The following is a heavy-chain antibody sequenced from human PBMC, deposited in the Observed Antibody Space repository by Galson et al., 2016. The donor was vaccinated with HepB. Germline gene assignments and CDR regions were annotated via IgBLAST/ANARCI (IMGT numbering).Heavy chain of an antibody. CDR1: RGSISSDGYY. CDR3: ASGYCSGGSCYFDS. D-gene: IGHD2-15*01. Sequence: TLSLTCSVSRGSISSDGYYWSWIRQHPGKGLEWIGYIYYSGSTYYTPSLKSRVTISADTSTNEFSLKLSSVTAADTAVYYCASGYCSGGSCYFDSWGQGTPVTVSS. CDR2: IYYSGST. J-gene: IGHJ4*02. V-gene: IGHV4-31*03.